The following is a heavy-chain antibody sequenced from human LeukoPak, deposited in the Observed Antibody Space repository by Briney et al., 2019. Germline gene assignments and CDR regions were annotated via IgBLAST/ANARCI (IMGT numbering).Heavy chain of an antibody. CDR2: ITGSGGST. J-gene: IGHJ4*02. V-gene: IGHV3-23*01. Sequence: GGSLRLSCAASGFTFSSYALSWVRQAPGKGLEWVSGITGSGGSTFYADSVKGRFTISRDNSKNTLYLQMNSLGAEDTAVYYCAKDRSPVYYYDSSGLDYWGQGTLVTVSS. CDR3: AKDRSPVYYYDSSGLDY. D-gene: IGHD3-22*01. CDR1: GFTFSSYA.